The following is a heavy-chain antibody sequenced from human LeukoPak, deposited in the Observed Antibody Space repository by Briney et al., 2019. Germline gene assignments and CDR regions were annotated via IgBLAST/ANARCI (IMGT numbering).Heavy chain of an antibody. CDR2: MNPNSGNT. CDR1: GYTLTNYG. Sequence: ASVKVSCKASGYTLTNYGFIWVRQAPGQGLEWMGWMNPNSGNTGYAQKFQGRVTITRNTSISTAFMELSSLRSEDTAVYYCARRAVGNSYYYSMDVWGKGTTVTVSS. D-gene: IGHD6-19*01. CDR3: ARRAVGNSYYYSMDV. J-gene: IGHJ6*03. V-gene: IGHV1-8*03.